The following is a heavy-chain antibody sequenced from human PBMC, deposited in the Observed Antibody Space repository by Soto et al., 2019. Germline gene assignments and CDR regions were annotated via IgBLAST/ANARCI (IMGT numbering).Heavy chain of an antibody. V-gene: IGHV4-59*01. Sequence: SETLSLTCRVSGVSMSEYFWSWIRQSPGKGLEWIGYIYYLGSTDYNPSLKSRVTISVDTSKRQFSLRLTSVTAADTAVYYCARDGYDGSGSPYPAYWGPGTQVTVSS. CDR1: GVSMSEYF. CDR3: ARDGYDGSGSPYPAY. J-gene: IGHJ4*02. CDR2: IYYLGST. D-gene: IGHD3-10*01.